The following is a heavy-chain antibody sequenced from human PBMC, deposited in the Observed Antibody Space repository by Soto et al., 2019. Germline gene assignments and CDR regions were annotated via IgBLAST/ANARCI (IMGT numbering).Heavy chain of an antibody. V-gene: IGHV5-51*01. CDR3: VKLMSGSGTFDF. Sequence: GESLKISCKGSGYRFSSYWIGWVRQMPGKGLEWMGSIYPHDSDTRYSPSLQGQVTISADKSITTAYLQWSRLKASDTGMYYCVKLMSGSGTFDFWGQGNLVTVSS. CDR2: IYPHDSDT. D-gene: IGHD5-12*01. J-gene: IGHJ4*02. CDR1: GYRFSSYW.